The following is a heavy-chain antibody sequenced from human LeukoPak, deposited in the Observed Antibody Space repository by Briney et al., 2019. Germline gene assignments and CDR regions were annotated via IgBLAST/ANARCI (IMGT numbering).Heavy chain of an antibody. Sequence: SQTLSLTCTDPGGSISSGGYYSSWIRQPPGKGLEWIGEIYHSGRSNYNPSLKSRVTISVDKSKSQFSLKLSSVTAADTAVYYCATAYSSSWKAWYFDLWGRGTLVTVSS. CDR3: ATAYSSSWKAWYFDL. V-gene: IGHV4-30-2*01. D-gene: IGHD6-13*01. J-gene: IGHJ2*01. CDR2: IYHSGRS. CDR1: GGSISSGGYY.